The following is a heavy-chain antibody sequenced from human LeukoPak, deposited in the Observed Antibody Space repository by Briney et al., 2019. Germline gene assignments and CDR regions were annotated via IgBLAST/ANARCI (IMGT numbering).Heavy chain of an antibody. D-gene: IGHD6-13*01. CDR2: INPNSGGT. CDR3: ARLGIAAGGKEGD. Sequence: SVKVSCKSSGYTFTGYYMHWVRQAPGQGLEWMGCINPNSGGTNYAQRFQGGVTMTRDRSFSTAYMELSRLRSDDTAVYYCARLGIAAGGKEGDWGQGTLVTVSS. V-gene: IGHV1-2*02. J-gene: IGHJ4*02. CDR1: GYTFTGYY.